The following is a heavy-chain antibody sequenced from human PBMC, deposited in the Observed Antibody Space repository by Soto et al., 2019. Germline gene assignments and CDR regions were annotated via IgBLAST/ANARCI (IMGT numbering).Heavy chain of an antibody. V-gene: IGHV3-23*01. CDR1: GFTFSNYA. CDR2: ITHSGDNK. J-gene: IGHJ4*02. CDR3: AKKRDSSGWYYFDY. D-gene: IGHD6-19*01. Sequence: GGSLRLSCAASGFTFSNYAMSWVRQAPGKGLEWVSAITHSGDNKYYADSVKGRFTISRDNSKNTLYLQMNSLRAEDTAVYYCAKKRDSSGWYYFDYWGQGTLVTVSS.